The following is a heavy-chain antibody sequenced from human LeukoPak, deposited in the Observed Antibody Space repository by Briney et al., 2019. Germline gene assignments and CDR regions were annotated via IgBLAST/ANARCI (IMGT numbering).Heavy chain of an antibody. Sequence: KPSETLPLTCTVSGGYLSSYYWSWIRQPPGKGLEGIGHFYYSGSPNYNPPLKSRVTISVDTSKNQFSLKLSSVTAADTAVYYCARGGDIVVVPAAIRFDPWGQGTLVTVSS. J-gene: IGHJ5*02. CDR3: ARGGDIVVVPAAIRFDP. CDR1: GGYLSSYY. D-gene: IGHD2-2*01. V-gene: IGHV4-59*01. CDR2: FYYSGSP.